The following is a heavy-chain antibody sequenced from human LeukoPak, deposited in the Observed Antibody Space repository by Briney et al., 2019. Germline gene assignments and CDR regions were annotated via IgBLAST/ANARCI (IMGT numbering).Heavy chain of an antibody. CDR3: AKDPARIVSWSIDI. CDR2: SSASNGKT. Sequence: ASVKVSRKASGYTFTSYSFSWVRQAPGQGLEFMGWSSASNGKTNYAQKFRGRVTMTTDTSTTTAYMDLTSLRSDDTAVYYCAKDPARIVSWSIDIWGQGTMVTVSS. V-gene: IGHV1-18*01. J-gene: IGHJ3*02. D-gene: IGHD1-26*01. CDR1: GYTFTSYS.